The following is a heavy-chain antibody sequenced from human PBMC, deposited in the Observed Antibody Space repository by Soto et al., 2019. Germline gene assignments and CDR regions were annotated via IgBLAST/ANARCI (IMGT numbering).Heavy chain of an antibody. D-gene: IGHD3-10*01. Sequence: GPEVKKPGASVKVSCKTSGYTFTTYGVSWVRQAPGQGLEWMGSIDTHTGETRYPQKFQGRVTVTADTSSSTAYMEVRNLSSDATAIYDCARDVGVGSYGPQRQGMAVWGQGTTVTVSS. V-gene: IGHV1-18*01. CDR2: IDTHTGET. J-gene: IGHJ6*02. CDR3: ARDVGVGSYGPQRQGMAV. CDR1: GYTFTTYG.